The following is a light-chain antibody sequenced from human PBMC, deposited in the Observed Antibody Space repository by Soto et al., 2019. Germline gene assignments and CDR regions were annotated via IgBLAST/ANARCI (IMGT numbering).Light chain of an antibody. V-gene: IGLV2-8*01. J-gene: IGLJ1*01. CDR2: EVS. CDR3: SLYTTDSTYV. CDR1: SSDVGGYNY. Sequence: QSALTQPPSASGSPGQSVTISCTGTSSDVGGYNYVSWYQQHPGKAPKLLIHEVSKRPSGVTDRFSGSKSDNTASLTISGLQAEDDAEYYCSLYTTDSTYVFGTGTKVTVL.